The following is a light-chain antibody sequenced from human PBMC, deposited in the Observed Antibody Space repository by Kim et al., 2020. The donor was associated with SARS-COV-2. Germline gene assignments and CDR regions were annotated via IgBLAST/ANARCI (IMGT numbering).Light chain of an antibody. CDR3: QAWDSNTVI. Sequence: SYELTQPPSVSVSPGQTASISCSGVKLGDRYACWYQQQPGQSPVLVIYQDSKRPSGIPERFSGSNSGNTATLTISGTQAMDEADYYCQAWDSNTVILVGG. V-gene: IGLV3-1*01. CDR1: KLGDRY. J-gene: IGLJ2*01. CDR2: QDS.